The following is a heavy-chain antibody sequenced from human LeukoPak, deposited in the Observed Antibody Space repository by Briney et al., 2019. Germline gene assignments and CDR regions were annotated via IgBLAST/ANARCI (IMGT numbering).Heavy chain of an antibody. V-gene: IGHV1-18*01. J-gene: IGHJ4*02. CDR1: GYTFTTTY. Sequence: ASVKVSCKTSGYTFTTTYINWVRQAPGQGLEWMGWISPYNGKTSYAQKFQGRVTMTIDTSTTTAYMDLTSLRFDDTAVYYCARGGTYYPCIDYWGQGTLVTVSS. CDR2: ISPYNGKT. CDR3: ARGGTYYPCIDY. D-gene: IGHD1-26*01.